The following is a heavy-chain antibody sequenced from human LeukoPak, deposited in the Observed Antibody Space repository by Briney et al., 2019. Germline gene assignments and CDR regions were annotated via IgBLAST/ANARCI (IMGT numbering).Heavy chain of an antibody. J-gene: IGHJ6*03. CDR3: ARSVPAADRSYYYYYMDV. D-gene: IGHD2-2*01. Sequence: SETLSLTCTVSGGSISSSSYYWGWIRQPPGKGLEWIGSIYYSGSTYYNPSLKSRVTISVDTSKNQFSLKLSSVTAADTAVYYCARSVPAADRSYYYYYMDVWGKGTTVTISS. V-gene: IGHV4-39*01. CDR1: GGSISSSSYY. CDR2: IYYSGST.